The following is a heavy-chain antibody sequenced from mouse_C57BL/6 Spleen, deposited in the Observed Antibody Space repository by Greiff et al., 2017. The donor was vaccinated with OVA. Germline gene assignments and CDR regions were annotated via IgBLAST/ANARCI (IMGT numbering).Heavy chain of an antibody. J-gene: IGHJ3*01. V-gene: IGHV14-4*01. Sequence: VQLQQSGAELVRPGASVKLSCTASGFNIKDDYMHWVKQRPEQGLEWIGWIDPENGDTEYASKFQGKATITADTSSNTAYLQLSSLTSEDTAVDYCTTEAARAAAWFAYWGQGTLVTVSA. CDR2: IDPENGDT. CDR3: TTEAARAAAWFAY. D-gene: IGHD3-1*01. CDR1: GFNIKDDY.